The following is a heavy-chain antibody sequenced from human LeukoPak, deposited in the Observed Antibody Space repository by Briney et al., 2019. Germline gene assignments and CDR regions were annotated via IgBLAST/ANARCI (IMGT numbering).Heavy chain of an antibody. CDR2: IYYSGST. Sequence: PSETLSLTCTVSGGSISSYYWSWIRQPPGKGLEWIGYIYYSGSTNYNPSLKSRVTISVDTSKNQFSLKLSSVTAADTAVYYCARQGAKYYYGSGSYSPYNWFDPWGQGTLVTVSS. CDR3: ARQGAKYYYGSGSYSPYNWFDP. J-gene: IGHJ5*02. D-gene: IGHD3-10*01. CDR1: GGSISSYY. V-gene: IGHV4-59*08.